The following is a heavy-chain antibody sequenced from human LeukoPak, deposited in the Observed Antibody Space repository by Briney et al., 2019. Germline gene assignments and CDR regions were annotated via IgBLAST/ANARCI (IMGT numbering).Heavy chain of an antibody. V-gene: IGHV3-21*01. CDR3: ARIGAGSSRDY. CDR2: IVGSSST. CDR1: GFTFSNFA. D-gene: IGHD6-13*01. Sequence: PGWSLRLSCAASGFTFSNFAMTWVRQAPGKGLDWVSSIVGSSSTYYADSLKGRFTISRDNAKNSLYLQMNSLRAEDTAVYYCARIGAGSSRDYWGQGTLVTVSS. J-gene: IGHJ4*02.